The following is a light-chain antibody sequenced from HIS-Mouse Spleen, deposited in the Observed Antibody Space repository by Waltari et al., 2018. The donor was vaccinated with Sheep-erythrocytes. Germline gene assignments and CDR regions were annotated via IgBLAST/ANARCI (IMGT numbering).Light chain of an antibody. CDR1: SRHVGSYNP. CDR2: EGS. J-gene: IGLJ3*02. CDR3: CSYAGSRTPWV. V-gene: IGLV2-23*01. Sequence: QSALTQPASVSGSPGQSITIPCTGPSRHVGSYNPVPWYQQHPGKAPKLMIYEGSKRPSGVSNRFSGSKSGNTASLTISGLQAEDEADYYCCSYAGSRTPWVFGGGTKLTVL.